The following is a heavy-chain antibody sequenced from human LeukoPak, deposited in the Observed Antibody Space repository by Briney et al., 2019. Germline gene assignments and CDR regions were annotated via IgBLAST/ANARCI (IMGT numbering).Heavy chain of an antibody. J-gene: IGHJ6*02. V-gene: IGHV4-34*01. Sequence: SETLSLTCAVYGGSFSGYYWSWIRQPPGKGLEWIGEIHHTGSTNYYPSLKSRVTISLDKSRNHFSLELSSVTAADTAVYYCARIPYYYYALDVWGQGTPVTVSS. CDR1: GGSFSGYY. CDR3: ARIPYYYYALDV. CDR2: IHHTGST.